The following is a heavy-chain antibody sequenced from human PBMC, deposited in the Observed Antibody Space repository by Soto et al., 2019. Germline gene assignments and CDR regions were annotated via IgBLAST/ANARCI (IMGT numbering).Heavy chain of an antibody. D-gene: IGHD3-10*01. CDR3: ANVVVWGVAPYCFDY. V-gene: IGHV3-23*01. J-gene: IGHJ4*02. Sequence: GRSLRLSCAASGFTFRSYAMSWVRQAPGKGLEWVSAISGSGGSTYYADSVKGRFTISTDNSKTTLYLQMNCLSAEATAVYYCANVVVWGVAPYCFDYWGQGTLVTVSS. CDR2: ISGSGGST. CDR1: GFTFRSYA.